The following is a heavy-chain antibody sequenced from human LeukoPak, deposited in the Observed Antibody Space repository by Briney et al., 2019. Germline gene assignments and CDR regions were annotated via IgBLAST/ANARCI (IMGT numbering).Heavy chain of an antibody. CDR1: GFTVSSSF. CDR2: FYSVGST. J-gene: IGHJ4*02. V-gene: IGHV3-53*01. D-gene: IGHD4-11*01. CDR3: AKDGVDYSFEY. Sequence: GGSLRLSCAASGFTVSSSFMSWVRQAPGTVLEWVAFFYSVGSTYYADSLKGRFSISRDNSKNTLYLQMNSLRAEDTAVYYCAKDGVDYSFEYWGQGTLVTVST.